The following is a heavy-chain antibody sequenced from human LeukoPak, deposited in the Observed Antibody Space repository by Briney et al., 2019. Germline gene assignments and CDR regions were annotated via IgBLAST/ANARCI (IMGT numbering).Heavy chain of an antibody. CDR1: GGSISSYY. CDR3: ARGVRYFDY. V-gene: IGHV4-59*01. D-gene: IGHD2-21*01. J-gene: IGHJ4*02. Sequence: SETLSLTCTVSGGSISSYYWSWIRQPPGKGLEWIGYIYYSGSTNYNPSLKSRVTISVDTSKNQFSLKLSSVTAADTAVYYCARGVRYFDYWGQGTLVTVSS. CDR2: IYYSGST.